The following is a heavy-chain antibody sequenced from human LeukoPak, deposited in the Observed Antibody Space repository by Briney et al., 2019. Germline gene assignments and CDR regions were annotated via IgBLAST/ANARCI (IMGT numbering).Heavy chain of an antibody. CDR1: GGSISSHY. CDR2: IYYSGST. D-gene: IGHD2/OR15-2a*01. J-gene: IGHJ4*02. CDR3: ARGHYFDQNLDY. V-gene: IGHV4-59*11. Sequence: PSETLSLTCTVSGGSISSHYWSWIRQPPGKGLEWIGYIYYSGSTNYNPPLKSRVTISVDTSKNQFSLKLSSVTAADTAVYYCARGHYFDQNLDYWGQGTLVTVSS.